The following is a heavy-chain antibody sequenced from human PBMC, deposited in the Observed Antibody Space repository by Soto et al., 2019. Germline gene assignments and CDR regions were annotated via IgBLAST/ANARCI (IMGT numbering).Heavy chain of an antibody. CDR2: IDPSGGIT. D-gene: IGHD3-22*01. V-gene: IGHV1-46*01. J-gene: IGHJ4*02. CDR1: GYSFTNFH. Sequence: QVQLSQFGAEVKKPGASVKVSCKASGYSFTNFHIHWVRQAPGQGLEWMGMIDPSGGITRDAQRLQGRITMTRYASTSTVYMELISLTAEDTAVYYCERDVIGHDNYEAIGYYVYHLGQGSLVTVSP. CDR3: ERDVIGHDNYEAIGYYVYH.